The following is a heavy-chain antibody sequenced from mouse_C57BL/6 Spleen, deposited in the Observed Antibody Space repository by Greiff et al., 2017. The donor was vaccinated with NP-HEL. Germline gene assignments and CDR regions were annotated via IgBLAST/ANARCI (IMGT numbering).Heavy chain of an antibody. V-gene: IGHV1-64*01. CDR2: IPPNSGST. Sequence: QVQLQQPGAELVKPGASVKLSCKASGYTFTSYWMHWVKQRPGQGLEWIGMIPPNSGSTNYNAKFKSKSTLTVDKSSSTAYMKVSSLTSEDSAVDYCARTGAQFITPDYWGQGTTLTVSS. CDR3: ARTGAQFITPDY. CDR1: GYTFTSYW. D-gene: IGHD1-1*01. J-gene: IGHJ2*01.